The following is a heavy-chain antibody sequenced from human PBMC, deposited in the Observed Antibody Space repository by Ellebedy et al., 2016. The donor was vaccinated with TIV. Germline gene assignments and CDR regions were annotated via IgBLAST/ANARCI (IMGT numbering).Heavy chain of an antibody. CDR3: GDGPAY. D-gene: IGHD5-24*01. J-gene: IGHJ4*02. Sequence: GESLKISCAASEFTFSAAWMSWVRLAPGKGLEWVGLIRTKTAGGTADYAAPGKGRFTISSNDSRNTLYLPMNSLKAEDTAVYYCGDGPAYWGQGTLVTVSS. CDR2: IRTKTAGGTA. CDR1: EFTFSAAW. V-gene: IGHV3-15*01.